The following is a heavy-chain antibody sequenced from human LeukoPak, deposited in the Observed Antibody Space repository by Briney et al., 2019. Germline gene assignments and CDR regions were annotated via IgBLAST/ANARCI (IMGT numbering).Heavy chain of an antibody. CDR1: GGSIRSYY. D-gene: IGHD2-2*02. V-gene: IGHV4-4*07. CDR3: ARGVVVVPAAILMIGRVDP. CDR2: IYSSGST. J-gene: IGHJ5*02. Sequence: PSETLSLTCTVSGGSIRSYYWSWIRQPAGKGLEWIGRIYSSGSTYYNPSLKSRVTISVDTSKNQFSLKLSSVAAADTAVYYCARGVVVVPAAILMIGRVDPWGQGTLVTVSS.